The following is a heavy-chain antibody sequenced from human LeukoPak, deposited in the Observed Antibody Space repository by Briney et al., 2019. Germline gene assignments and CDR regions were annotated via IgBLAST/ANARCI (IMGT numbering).Heavy chain of an antibody. CDR2: LYYRGDT. V-gene: IGHV4-39*01. J-gene: IGHJ3*01. CDR1: GGSISSSSYY. D-gene: IGHD3-10*01. CDR3: ARAARSQISIITMIHGAFDV. Sequence: PSETLSLTCSVSGGSISSSSYYWGWLRQPPGKGLEWIGSLYYRGDTFNNPSLKSRVTISVDKSKNQFSLRLSSVTATDTAVYYCARAARSQISIITMIHGAFDVWGQGTKVTVSS.